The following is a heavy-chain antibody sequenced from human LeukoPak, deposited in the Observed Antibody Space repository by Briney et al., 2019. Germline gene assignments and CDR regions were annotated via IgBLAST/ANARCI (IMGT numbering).Heavy chain of an antibody. J-gene: IGHJ4*02. V-gene: IGHV3-33*01. CDR3: VRGVGVSRFNYLDS. CDR1: VFTFRSFG. CDR2: IWYDASKK. D-gene: IGHD6-13*01. Sequence: GRSLTLSCAASVFTFRSFGMHWVRQAPGKGLEWVAVIWYDASKKYYADSVKGRFTISRDNSKNTLYLQMNSLRDDDTAVYYCVRGVGVSRFNYLDSWGQGTLVIVSS.